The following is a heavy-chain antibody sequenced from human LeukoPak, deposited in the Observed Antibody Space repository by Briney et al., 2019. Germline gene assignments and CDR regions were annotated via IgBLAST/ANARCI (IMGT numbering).Heavy chain of an antibody. CDR1: GFTFSRYW. V-gene: IGHV3-7*01. Sequence: GGSLRLSCAASGFTFSRYWMTWVRQAPGKGLEWVANIKQDGSEKYYVDSVKGRFTISRDNGKNSLYLQMNSLRAEDTAVYNSATSRITMIVLVMTKYYFDYWGQGTLVTVSS. D-gene: IGHD3-22*01. CDR3: ATSRITMIVLVMTKYYFDY. CDR2: IKQDGSEK. J-gene: IGHJ4*02.